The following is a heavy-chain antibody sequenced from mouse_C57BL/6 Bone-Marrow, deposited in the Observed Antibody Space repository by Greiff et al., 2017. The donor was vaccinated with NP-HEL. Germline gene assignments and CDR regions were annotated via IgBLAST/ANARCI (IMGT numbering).Heavy chain of an antibody. Sequence: VQLQQSGPELVKPGASVKISCKASGYSFTSYYIHWVKQRPGQGLEWIGWIYPGSGNTKYNEKFKGKATLTADTSSSTTYMQLSSLTSEASAVYYYANYCGSRGWFAYWGQGTLVTVSA. V-gene: IGHV1-66*01. CDR1: GYSFTSYY. CDR3: ANYCGSRGWFAY. J-gene: IGHJ3*01. D-gene: IGHD1-1*01. CDR2: IYPGSGNT.